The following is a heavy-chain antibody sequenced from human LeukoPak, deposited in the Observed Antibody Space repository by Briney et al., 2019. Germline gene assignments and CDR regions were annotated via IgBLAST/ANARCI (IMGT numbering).Heavy chain of an antibody. CDR1: GYTFTSYG. Sequence: ASVKVSCKASGYTFTSYGISWVRQAPGQGLEWMGWISAYNGNTNYAQKLQGRVTMTTDTSTSTAYMELRSLRSDDTAVYYCARDENKYSSGWYVDYWGQGTLVTVSS. CDR2: ISAYNGNT. J-gene: IGHJ4*02. CDR3: ARDENKYSSGWYVDY. V-gene: IGHV1-18*01. D-gene: IGHD6-19*01.